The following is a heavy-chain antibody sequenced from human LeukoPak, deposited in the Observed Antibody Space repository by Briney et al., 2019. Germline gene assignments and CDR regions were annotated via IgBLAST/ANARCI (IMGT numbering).Heavy chain of an antibody. J-gene: IGHJ5*02. Sequence: GASVNVSCKASGGTFSSYAISWVRQAPGQGLEWMGGIIPIFGTANYAQKFQGRVTITTDESTSTAYMELSSLRSEDTAVYYCARPIAVAGTGWFDPWGQGTLVTVSS. CDR2: IIPIFGTA. CDR3: ARPIAVAGTGWFDP. V-gene: IGHV1-69*05. CDR1: GGTFSSYA. D-gene: IGHD6-19*01.